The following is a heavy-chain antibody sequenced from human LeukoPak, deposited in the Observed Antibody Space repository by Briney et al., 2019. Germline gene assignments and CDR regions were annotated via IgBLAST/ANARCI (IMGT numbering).Heavy chain of an antibody. CDR1: GYMFNIYG. V-gene: IGHV1-2*02. Sequence: GASVKVSCKASGYMFNIYGISWVRQAPGQGLEWMGWIDPNSGDTNYAQKFQGRVTMTRETSISTAYMELSSLRSDDTAVYYCARDFVDTDMGYVGFGSAFDIWGQGTIVTVSS. D-gene: IGHD5-18*01. CDR3: ARDFVDTDMGYVGFGSAFDI. CDR2: IDPNSGDT. J-gene: IGHJ3*02.